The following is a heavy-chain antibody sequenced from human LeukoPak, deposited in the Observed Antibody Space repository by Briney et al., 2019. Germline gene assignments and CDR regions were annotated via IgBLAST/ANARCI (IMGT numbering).Heavy chain of an antibody. D-gene: IGHD4-17*01. Sequence: GGSLRLSCAASGFTFSSYGMHWVRQAPGKGLEWVAFIRYDGSNKYYADSVKGRFTISRDNSRNTLYLQMNSLRAEDTAVYYCAKSRTWTTDAFDLWGQGTMVTVSS. V-gene: IGHV3-30*02. CDR1: GFTFSSYG. CDR3: AKSRTWTTDAFDL. CDR2: IRYDGSNK. J-gene: IGHJ3*01.